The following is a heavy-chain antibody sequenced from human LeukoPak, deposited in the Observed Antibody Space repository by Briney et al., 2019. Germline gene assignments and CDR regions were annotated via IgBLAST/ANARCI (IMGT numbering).Heavy chain of an antibody. V-gene: IGHV4-34*01. Sequence: SETLSLTCAVYGGSFSGQYWGWIRQPPGKGLEWIGEINYDGSISYNASLKSRVTISLDTSKNQFSLKLSSVTAADTAVYYCAGGDYHGSESYANYWGQGTLVTVSS. CDR3: AGGDYHGSESYANY. CDR2: INYDGSI. D-gene: IGHD3-10*01. CDR1: GGSFSGQY. J-gene: IGHJ4*02.